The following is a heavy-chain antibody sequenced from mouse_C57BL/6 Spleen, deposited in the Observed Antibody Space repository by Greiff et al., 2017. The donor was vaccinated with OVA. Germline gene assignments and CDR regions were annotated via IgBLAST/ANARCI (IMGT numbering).Heavy chain of an antibody. D-gene: IGHD2-5*01. V-gene: IGHV1-69*01. CDR1: GYTFTSYW. Sequence: QVQLKQPGAELVMPGASVKLSCKASGYTFTSYWMHWVKQRPGQGLEWIGEIDPSDSYTNYNQKFKGKSTLTVDKSSSTAYMQLSSLTSEDSAVYYCARRRAYYSNYFDYWGQGTTLTVSS. CDR2: IDPSDSYT. J-gene: IGHJ2*01. CDR3: ARRRAYYSNYFDY.